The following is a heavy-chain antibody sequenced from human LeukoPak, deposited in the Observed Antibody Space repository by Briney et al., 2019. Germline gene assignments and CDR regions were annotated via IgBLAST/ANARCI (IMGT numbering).Heavy chain of an antibody. CDR3: ARGQLRLSN. Sequence: PSETLSLTCALYVGSFNGYYWTWIRQPPGKGLEWIGEINHSGSTDYNPSLKNRVNIPVDKSKNQFSLNLKSVASADTAGHYCARGQLRLSNWGQGSLVIVSS. D-gene: IGHD6-25*01. CDR2: INHSGST. J-gene: IGHJ4*02. V-gene: IGHV4-34*01. CDR1: VGSFNGYY.